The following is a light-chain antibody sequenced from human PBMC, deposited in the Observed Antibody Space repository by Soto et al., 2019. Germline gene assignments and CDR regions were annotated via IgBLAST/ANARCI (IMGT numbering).Light chain of an antibody. CDR3: QQYNNWPFIT. CDR1: RTLSSRY. CDR2: GAS. V-gene: IGKV3D-15*01. J-gene: IGKJ5*01. Sequence: EKVLTQSPGTLSLSPVEGANLSSRSSRTLSSRYFAWYQPKPGQAPRLLLYGASSRATGIPDRFSGSGSGTEFTLTISSLQSEDFAVYYCQQYNNWPFITFGQGTRLEIK.